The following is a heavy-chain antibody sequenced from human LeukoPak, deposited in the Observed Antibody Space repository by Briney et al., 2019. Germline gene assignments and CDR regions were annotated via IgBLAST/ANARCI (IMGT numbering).Heavy chain of an antibody. CDR2: ISGNGGRT. CDR3: AKDESPRIAADNY. J-gene: IGHJ4*02. V-gene: IGHV3-23*01. CDR1: GFTFSILD. Sequence: GGSLRLSCAASGFTFSILDMSWVRQAPGKGLEWVSAISGNGGRTYYAHSLKGGFTLSRDNYKNTLYLQINSLRAEDTAVYYCAKDESPRIAADNYWGQGTLVTVSS. D-gene: IGHD6-25*01.